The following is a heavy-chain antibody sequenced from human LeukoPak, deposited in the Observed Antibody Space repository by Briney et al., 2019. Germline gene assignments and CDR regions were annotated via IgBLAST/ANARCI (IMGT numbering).Heavy chain of an antibody. D-gene: IGHD6-13*01. CDR3: AKSSSWYQPVFDY. CDR1: GFTFSNFG. J-gene: IGHJ4*02. V-gene: IGHV3-30*02. Sequence: PGGSLRLSCAASGFTFSNFGVHWVRQAPGKGLEWVAFIQFDGSDIFYADSVKGRFTVSRDNSKNTLYLQMNSLRAEDTAVYYCAKSSSWYQPVFDYWGQGTLVTVSS. CDR2: IQFDGSDI.